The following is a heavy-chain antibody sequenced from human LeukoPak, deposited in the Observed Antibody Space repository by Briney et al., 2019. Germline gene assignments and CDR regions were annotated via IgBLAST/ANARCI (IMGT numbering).Heavy chain of an antibody. D-gene: IGHD6-13*01. CDR1: GFIFSSYS. CDR2: ISNSGGST. CDR3: AKLLAAAGGRYLDY. J-gene: IGHJ4*02. Sequence: GGSLRLSCAASGFIFSSYSMSWVRQAPGKGLEYVSAISNSGGSTYYADSVKGRFTISRDNSKNTLYLQMNSLRAEDTAVYYCAKLLAAAGGRYLDYWGQGTLVTVSS. V-gene: IGHV3-23*01.